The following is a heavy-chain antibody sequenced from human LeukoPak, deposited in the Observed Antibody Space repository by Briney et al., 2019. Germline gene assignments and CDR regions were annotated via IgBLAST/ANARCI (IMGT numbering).Heavy chain of an antibody. CDR1: GYTFTGYY. J-gene: IGHJ4*02. D-gene: IGHD2-15*01. CDR2: INPNSGGT. V-gene: IGHV1-2*02. Sequence: ASVKVSCKASGYTFTGYYMHWVRQAPGQGLEWMGWINPNSGGTNYAQKFQGRVTMTRDTSISTAYMELSRLRSDDTAAYYCARGGCSGGSCQVDYWGQGTLVTVSS. CDR3: ARGGCSGGSCQVDY.